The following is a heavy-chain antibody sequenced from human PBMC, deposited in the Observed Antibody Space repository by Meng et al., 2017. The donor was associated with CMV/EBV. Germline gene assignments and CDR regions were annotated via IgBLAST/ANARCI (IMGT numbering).Heavy chain of an antibody. CDR2: IYPGDSDT. J-gene: IGHJ3*02. Sequence: GESLKISCKGSGYSFTSYWIGWVRQMPGKGLEWMGIIYPGDSDTRYSPPFQGQVTISADKSISTAYLQWSSLKASDTAMYYCASQGLNDYYDAGMGAFDIWGQGTMVTVSS. D-gene: IGHD3-10*01. V-gene: IGHV5-51*01. CDR3: ASQGLNDYYDAGMGAFDI. CDR1: GYSFTSYW.